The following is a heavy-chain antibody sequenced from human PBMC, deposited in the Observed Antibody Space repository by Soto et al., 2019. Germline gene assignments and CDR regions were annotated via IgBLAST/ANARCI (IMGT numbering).Heavy chain of an antibody. CDR2: IYYSGST. V-gene: IGHV4-31*03. J-gene: IGHJ4*02. CDR3: ARVEDDILTGRNFDY. Sequence: PSETLSLTCTVSCGSISSGGYYWSWIRQHPGKGLEWIGYIYYSGSTYYNPSLKSRVTISVDTSKNQFSLKLSSVTAADTAVYYCARVEDDILTGRNFDYWGQGTLVTVSS. CDR1: CGSISSGGYY. D-gene: IGHD3-9*01.